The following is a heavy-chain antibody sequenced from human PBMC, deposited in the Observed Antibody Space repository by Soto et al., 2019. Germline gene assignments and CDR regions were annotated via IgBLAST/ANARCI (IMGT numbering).Heavy chain of an antibody. CDR1: GFSLSNARMG. Sequence: QVTLKESGPVLVKPTETLTLTCTVSGFSLSNARMGVSWIRQPPGKALEWLAHIFSNDEKSYSTSLKSRLTSSKDPSKSQVVLTLTNMDTVDTATYSCARIAISYGLELPDYWGQGTLVAVSS. D-gene: IGHD5-18*01. V-gene: IGHV2-26*01. CDR2: IFSNDEK. J-gene: IGHJ4*02. CDR3: ARIAISYGLELPDY.